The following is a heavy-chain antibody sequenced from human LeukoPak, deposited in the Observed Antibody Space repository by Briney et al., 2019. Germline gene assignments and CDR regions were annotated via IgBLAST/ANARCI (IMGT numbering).Heavy chain of an antibody. Sequence: GGSLRLSCAASGFTFSSYAMHWVRQAPGKGLEWVAVISYDGSNKYYADSVKGRFTISRDNSKNTLYLQMNSLRAEDTAVYYCARDFRNYYDSSGYYWSAFDIWGQGTMVTVSS. V-gene: IGHV3-30*04. CDR2: ISYDGSNK. J-gene: IGHJ3*02. CDR3: ARDFRNYYDSSGYYWSAFDI. D-gene: IGHD3-22*01. CDR1: GFTFSSYA.